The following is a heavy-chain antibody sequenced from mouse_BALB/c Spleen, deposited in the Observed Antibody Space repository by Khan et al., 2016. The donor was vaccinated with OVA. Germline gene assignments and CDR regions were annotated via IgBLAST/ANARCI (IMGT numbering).Heavy chain of an antibody. CDR2: INTYTGEP. CDR1: GYTFTNYG. CDR3: ARGSSYWYFDV. J-gene: IGHJ1*01. V-gene: IGHV9-1*02. Sequence: QIQLVQSGPELKKPGETVKISCKASGYTFTNYGMNWVKQAPGKGLKWMGWINTYTGEPTYTDAFKGRFAFSLETSASTAYLQINNLKNEDMATXICARGSSYWYFDVWGAGTTVTVAS.